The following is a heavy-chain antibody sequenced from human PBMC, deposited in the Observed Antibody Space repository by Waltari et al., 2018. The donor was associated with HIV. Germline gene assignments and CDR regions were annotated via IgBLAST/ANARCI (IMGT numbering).Heavy chain of an antibody. V-gene: IGHV3-30*18. J-gene: IGHJ4*01. CDR2: ISYDGRHI. D-gene: IGHD1-26*01. Sequence: QVQLVESGGGVVQPGGSLRLHSVASGFTFDNYGIHWVRQAPGKGLDWVASISYDGRHIYYADSVNGRFTISRDNSKNTVYLQMTSLRPEDTTVYSCAKEGWDLLEFGYYFDSWGQGTLVTVSS. CDR3: AKEGWDLLEFGYYFDS. CDR1: GFTFDNYG.